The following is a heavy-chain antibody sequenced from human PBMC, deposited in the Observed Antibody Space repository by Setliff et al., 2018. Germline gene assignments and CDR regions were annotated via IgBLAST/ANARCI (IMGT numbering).Heavy chain of an antibody. J-gene: IGHJ4*02. CDR3: LRLVRYCSRTTCQRTLGDEV. CDR2: ISAHNGKT. Sequence: ASVKVSCKASGYTLSNSILSWVRQAPGQGLEWMGWISAHNGKTYFAQKFQDRITLTTDTSTNTGYLELRGLRSDDTAVYYCLRLVRYCSRTTCQRTLGDEVWGQGTLVTVSS. CDR1: GYTLSNSI. D-gene: IGHD2-8*01. V-gene: IGHV1-18*01.